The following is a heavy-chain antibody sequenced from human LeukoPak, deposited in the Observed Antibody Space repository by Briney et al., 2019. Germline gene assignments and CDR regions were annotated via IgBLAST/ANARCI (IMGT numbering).Heavy chain of an antibody. CDR2: IIPVCRTA. D-gene: IGHD3-16*01. Sequence: ASVKVSCKASGGTFSSYAISWVRQAPGHGLEWIGGIIPVCRTAHYAEKFQGRVTITADESSTTGYMELSSLRSEDTAVYYCARDRPYRYNWFDPWGQGTLVTVSS. CDR3: ARDRPYRYNWFDP. J-gene: IGHJ5*02. V-gene: IGHV1-69*01. CDR1: GGTFSSYA.